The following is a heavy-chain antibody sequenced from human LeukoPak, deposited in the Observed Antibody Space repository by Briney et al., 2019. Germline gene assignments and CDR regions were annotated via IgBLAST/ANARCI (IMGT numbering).Heavy chain of an antibody. CDR2: ISYDGSNK. J-gene: IGHJ5*02. CDR3: ARDCSGGYCYDP. CDR1: GFTFSSYA. Sequence: GRSLRLSCAASGFTFSSYAMHWVRQAPGKGLEWVAVISYDGSNKYYTDSVKGRFTISRDNSKNTLYLQMNSLRAEDTAVYYCARDCSGGYCYDPWGQGTWSPSPQ. D-gene: IGHD2-15*01. V-gene: IGHV3-30-3*01.